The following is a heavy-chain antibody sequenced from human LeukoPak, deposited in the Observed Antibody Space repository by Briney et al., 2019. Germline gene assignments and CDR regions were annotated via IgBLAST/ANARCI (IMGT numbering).Heavy chain of an antibody. Sequence: SETLSLTCTVSGGSISSCYWSWIRQPPGKGLEWIGYIYYSGSTNYNPSLKSRVTISVDTSKNQFSLKLSSVTAADTAVYYCARLSNRSYYYHYMDVWGKGTTVTVSS. CDR1: GGSISSCY. CDR3: ARLSNRSYYYHYMDV. CDR2: IYYSGST. V-gene: IGHV4-59*01. D-gene: IGHD1-14*01. J-gene: IGHJ6*03.